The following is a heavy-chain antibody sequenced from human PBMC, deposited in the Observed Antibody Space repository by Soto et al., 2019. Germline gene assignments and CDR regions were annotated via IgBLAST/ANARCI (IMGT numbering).Heavy chain of an antibody. Sequence: SETLSLTCTVSGGSISSGDYYWSWIRQPPGKGLEWIGYIYYSGSTYYNPSLKSRVTISVDTSKNQFSLKLSSVTAADTAVYYCARSYSSSWGAEIFYYYYGMDVWGQGTTVTVSS. V-gene: IGHV4-30-4*01. CDR2: IYYSGST. D-gene: IGHD6-13*01. CDR1: GGSISSGDYY. CDR3: ARSYSSSWGAEIFYYYYGMDV. J-gene: IGHJ6*02.